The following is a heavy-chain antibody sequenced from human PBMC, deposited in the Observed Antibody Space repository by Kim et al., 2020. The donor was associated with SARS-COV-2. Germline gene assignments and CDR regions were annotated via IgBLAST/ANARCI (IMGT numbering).Heavy chain of an antibody. CDR2: IYHSGST. CDR3: ARDRNGDYTSFDY. CDR1: GYSISSGYY. V-gene: IGHV4-38-2*02. J-gene: IGHJ4*02. D-gene: IGHD4-17*01. Sequence: SETLSLTCTVSGYSISSGYYWGWIRQPPGKGLEWIGSIYHSGSTYYNPSLKSRVTISVDTSKNQFSLKLSSVTAADTAVYYCARDRNGDYTSFDYCGQGT.